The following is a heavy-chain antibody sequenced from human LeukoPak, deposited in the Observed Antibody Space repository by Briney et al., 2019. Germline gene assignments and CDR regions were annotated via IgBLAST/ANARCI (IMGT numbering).Heavy chain of an antibody. CDR2: INHSGST. Sequence: PETPSLTCAVYGGSFSGYYWSWIRQPPGKGLEWIGEINHSGSTNYNPSLKSRVTISVDTSKNQFSLKLSSVTAADTAVYYCARGRWFGESISVHFDYWGQGTLVTVSS. V-gene: IGHV4-34*01. CDR3: ARGRWFGESISVHFDY. D-gene: IGHD3-10*01. CDR1: GGSFSGYY. J-gene: IGHJ4*02.